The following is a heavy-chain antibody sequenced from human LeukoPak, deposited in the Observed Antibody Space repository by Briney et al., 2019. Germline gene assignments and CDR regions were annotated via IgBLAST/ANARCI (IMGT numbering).Heavy chain of an antibody. V-gene: IGHV4-61*02. CDR3: ARDQMGVTTRGNYYSYMDV. CDR2: ISSSGST. Sequence: SETLSLTCTVSGDSISSGDYYWSWIRQPAGKGLEWIGRISSSGSTNYNPSLKSRVTISVDTSKNQFSLKPSSVTAADTAVYFCARDQMGVTTRGNYYSYMDVWGKGTTVTVSS. D-gene: IGHD3-16*01. J-gene: IGHJ6*03. CDR1: GDSISSGDYY.